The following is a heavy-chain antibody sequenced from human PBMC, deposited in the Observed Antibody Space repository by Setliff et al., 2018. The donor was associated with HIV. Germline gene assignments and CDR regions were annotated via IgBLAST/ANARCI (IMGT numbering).Heavy chain of an antibody. D-gene: IGHD6-19*01. CDR3: ARETRSGWYDLAY. V-gene: IGHV4-59*11. CDR2: IHDTGNT. CDR1: GGSIIGHY. Sequence: SETLSLTCIVSGGSIIGHYWSWIRQPPGKGLEWIGLIHDTGNTIYNPSLKSRVSMSVDTSKNQVSLNMNSVTAADTAVYYCARETRSGWYDLAYWGQGTLVTVSS. J-gene: IGHJ4*02.